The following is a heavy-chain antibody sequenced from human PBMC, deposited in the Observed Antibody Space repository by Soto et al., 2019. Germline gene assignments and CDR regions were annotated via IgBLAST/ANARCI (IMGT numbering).Heavy chain of an antibody. J-gene: IGHJ5*01. D-gene: IGHD6-19*01. CDR1: GGSIRSGAYY. CDR2: IYYSGRT. CDR3: AGGQRPLLFSIAVAAAWWFDS. V-gene: IGHV4-30-4*01. Sequence: QVQLQASGPGLVKPSQTLSLTCTVSGGSIRSGAYYWRWIRQPPGKGLEWIGYIYYSGRTYYNPSLKSRVTISVDTSKNQFSLKISSVTAADAAVYYCAGGQRPLLFSIAVAAAWWFDSWGQGTLVTVSS.